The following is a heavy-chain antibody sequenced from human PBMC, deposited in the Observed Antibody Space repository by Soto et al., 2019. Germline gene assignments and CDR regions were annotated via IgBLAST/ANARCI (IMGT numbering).Heavy chain of an antibody. CDR2: INSDGSST. CDR1: GFTFSSYW. CDR3: ASRNRRGISIDY. D-gene: IGHD6-13*01. V-gene: IGHV3-74*01. Sequence: QPGGSLRLSCAASGFTFSSYWMHWVRQAPGKGLVWVSRINSDGSSTSYADSVKGRFTISRDNAKNTLYLQMNSLRAEDTAVYYCASRNRRGISIDYWGQGTLVTVYS. J-gene: IGHJ4*02.